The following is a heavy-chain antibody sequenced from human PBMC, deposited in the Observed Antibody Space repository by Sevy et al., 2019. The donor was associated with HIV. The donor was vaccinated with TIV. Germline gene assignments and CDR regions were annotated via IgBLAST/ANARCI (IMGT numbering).Heavy chain of an antibody. CDR3: AREGCTKPHDY. D-gene: IGHD2-8*01. Sequence: GGSLRFSCAASGFTFSKNSMSWVRKPPGKGLGRVSTLSFGFGEMNYAAPVKGRFTISRDNSKSSVYLQMNNLRPEDTAVYYCAREGCTKPHDYWRQGTLVTVSS. V-gene: IGHV3-23*01. CDR1: GFTFSKNS. CDR2: LSFGFGEM. J-gene: IGHJ4*02.